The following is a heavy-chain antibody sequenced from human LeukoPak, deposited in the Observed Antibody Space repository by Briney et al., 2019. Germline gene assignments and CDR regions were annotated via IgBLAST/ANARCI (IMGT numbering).Heavy chain of an antibody. J-gene: IGHJ4*02. CDR2: IYPGDSDT. CDR3: ARRRDLYSGSYYPFDY. V-gene: IGHV5-51*01. D-gene: IGHD1-26*01. Sequence: PGESLKISCKGSGYSFTSYWIGWLRQMPGKGLEWMGIIYPGDSDTRYSPSFQGQVTISADKSISTAYLQWSSLKASDTAMYYCARRRDLYSGSYYPFDYWGQGTLVTVSS. CDR1: GYSFTSYW.